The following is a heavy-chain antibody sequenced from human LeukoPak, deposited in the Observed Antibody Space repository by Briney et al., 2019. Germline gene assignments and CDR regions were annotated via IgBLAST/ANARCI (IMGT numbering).Heavy chain of an antibody. J-gene: IGHJ6*04. V-gene: IGHV4-4*02. CDR1: GGSISSSNW. CDR2: IYHSGST. CDR3: ARAIPTSGDYDGDYYYGMDV. D-gene: IGHD4-17*01. Sequence: SETLSLTCAVSGGSISSSNWWSWVRQPPGKGLEWIGEIYHSGSTNCNPSLKSRVTISVDKSKNQFSLKLSSVTAADTAVYYCARAIPTSGDYDGDYYYGMDVWGKGTTVTVSS.